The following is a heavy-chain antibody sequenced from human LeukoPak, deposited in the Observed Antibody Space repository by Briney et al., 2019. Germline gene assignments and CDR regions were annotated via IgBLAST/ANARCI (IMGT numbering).Heavy chain of an antibody. CDR1: GFRFDEYN. CDR3: AKEHNTGWPNLDY. J-gene: IGHJ4*02. V-gene: IGHV3-43*01. D-gene: IGHD6-19*01. Sequence: PGGSLRLSCATSGFRFDEYNIHWVRQPPGRGLEWVSVIDRDSGGTHYADSVRGRFTISRDYIKKSLNLQMNSLTTEDTAFYYCAKEHNTGWPNLDYWGQGTLVTVSS. CDR2: IDRDSGGT.